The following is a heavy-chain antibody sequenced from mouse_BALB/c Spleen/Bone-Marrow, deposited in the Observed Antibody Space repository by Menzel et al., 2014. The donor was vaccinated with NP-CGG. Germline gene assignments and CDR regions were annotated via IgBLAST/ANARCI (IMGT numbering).Heavy chain of an antibody. D-gene: IGHD2-9*01. CDR2: ISSGGSYT. Sequence: EVHLVESGGDLVKPGGSLKLSCAASGFTFSSYGMSWVRRTPDKRLEWVATISSGGSYTYYPDSVKGRFTISRDNAKNTLYLQMSSLKSEDTAMYYCARQTYYVYDGYFDYWGQGTTLTVSS. CDR3: ARQTYYVYDGYFDY. J-gene: IGHJ2*01. CDR1: GFTFSSYG. V-gene: IGHV5-6*01.